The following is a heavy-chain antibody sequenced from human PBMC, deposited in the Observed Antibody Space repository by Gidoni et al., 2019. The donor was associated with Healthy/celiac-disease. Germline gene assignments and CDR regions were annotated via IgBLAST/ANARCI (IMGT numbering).Heavy chain of an antibody. CDR1: GFTFSSYS. CDR2: ISSSSSTI. CDR3: ARDFFSGNY. V-gene: IGHV3-48*01. J-gene: IGHJ4*02. D-gene: IGHD1-1*01. Sequence: EVQLVESGGGLVQPGGSLRLSCAASGFTFSSYSMNWVRQAPGKGLEWVSYISSSSSTIYYADSVKGRFTISRDNAKNSLYLQMNSLRAEDTAVYYCARDFFSGNYWGQGTLVTVSS.